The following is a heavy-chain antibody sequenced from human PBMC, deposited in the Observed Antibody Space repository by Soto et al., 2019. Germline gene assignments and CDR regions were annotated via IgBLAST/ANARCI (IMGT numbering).Heavy chain of an antibody. D-gene: IGHD3-10*01. Sequence: QVQLVESGGGVVQPGRSLRLSCAASGFTFSSYGMHWVRQAPGKGLEWVAVIWYDGSNKYYADSVKGRFTISRDNSKNTLYLQMNSLRAEDTAVYYCARAYKSRDTTPSGSYYLPWFDPWGQGTLVTVSS. J-gene: IGHJ5*02. CDR1: GFTFSSYG. CDR2: IWYDGSNK. V-gene: IGHV3-33*01. CDR3: ARAYKSRDTTPSGSYYLPWFDP.